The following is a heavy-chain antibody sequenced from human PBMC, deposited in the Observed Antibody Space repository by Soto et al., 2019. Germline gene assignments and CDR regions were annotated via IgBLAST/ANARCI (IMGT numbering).Heavy chain of an antibody. CDR3: ARGMTPPCAPAWYYFDS. D-gene: IGHD2-21*01. J-gene: IGHJ4*02. CDR2: LCLSGTT. Sequence: SETLSLTCTVSGASITGSYYLSWIRQPAGKGLEWIGRLCLSGTTNYNPSLRSRVTMSADVSKNQFSLRLTSVTAADTALYYCARGMTPPCAPAWYYFDSWGQGTLVTVSS. V-gene: IGHV4-4*07. CDR1: GASITGSYY.